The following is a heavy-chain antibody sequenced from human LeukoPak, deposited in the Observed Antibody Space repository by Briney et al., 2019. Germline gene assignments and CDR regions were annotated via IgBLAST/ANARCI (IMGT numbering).Heavy chain of an antibody. CDR3: ASPGLGSTTRLALDI. Sequence: GGSLRLSCAASGFTFSDYYMSWIRQAPGKGLEWVSYISSSGSTIYYADSVKGRFTISRDNAKNSLYLQMNSLRAEDTAVYYCASPGLGSTTRLALDIWGQGTMVTVSS. J-gene: IGHJ3*02. CDR1: GFTFSDYY. CDR2: ISSSGSTI. D-gene: IGHD2-2*01. V-gene: IGHV3-11*01.